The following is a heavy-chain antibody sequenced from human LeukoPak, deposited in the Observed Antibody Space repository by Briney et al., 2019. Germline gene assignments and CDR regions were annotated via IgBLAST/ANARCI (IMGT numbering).Heavy chain of an antibody. D-gene: IGHD3-3*01. V-gene: IGHV3-7*03. CDR1: GFPFSSYW. CDR3: AKDQDFWSGYTHFDY. J-gene: IGHJ4*02. CDR2: IKQDGSKK. Sequence: GGSLRLSCVASGFPFSSYWMTWVRQAPGKGLEWVANIKQDGSKKSYVDSVKGRFTISRDNAKNSLYLQMNSLRAEDTAVYYCAKDQDFWSGYTHFDYWGQGTLVTVSS.